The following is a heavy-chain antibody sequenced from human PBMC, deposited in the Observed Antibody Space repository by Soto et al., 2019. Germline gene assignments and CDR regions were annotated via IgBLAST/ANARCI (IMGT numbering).Heavy chain of an antibody. D-gene: IGHD6-19*01. V-gene: IGHV4-39*01. CDR2: IYYSGST. CDR1: GGSISSSSYY. CDR3: ARHRDSSGWPGEFDY. Sequence: PSETLSLTCTVSGGSISSSSYYWGWIRQPPGKGLEWIGSIYYSGSTYYNPSLKSRVTISVDTPKNQFSLKLSSVTAADTAVYYCARHRDSSGWPGEFDYWGQGTLVTVSS. J-gene: IGHJ4*02.